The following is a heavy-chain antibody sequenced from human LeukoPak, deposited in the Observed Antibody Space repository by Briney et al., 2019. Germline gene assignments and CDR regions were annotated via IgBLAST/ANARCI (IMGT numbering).Heavy chain of an antibody. D-gene: IGHD6-13*01. Sequence: GGSLRLSCAASGFTFSSYWMSWVRQAPGKGLEWVANIKRDGSEKYYVDSVKGRFTISRDNAKNSLYLQMNSLRAEDTAVYYCARESSSSLVDYWGQGTLVTVSS. CDR1: GFTFSSYW. CDR3: ARESSSSLVDY. V-gene: IGHV3-7*01. J-gene: IGHJ4*02. CDR2: IKRDGSEK.